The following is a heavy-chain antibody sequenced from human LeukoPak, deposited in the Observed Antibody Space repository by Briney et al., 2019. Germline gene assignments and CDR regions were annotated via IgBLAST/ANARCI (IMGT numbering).Heavy chain of an antibody. D-gene: IGHD5-12*01. CDR2: ISSSGSYI. J-gene: IGHJ4*02. CDR1: GFTFSTYE. Sequence: GGSLRLSCVMSGFTFSTYEMNWVRQAPGKGLEWVSSISSSGSYIYYADSLKGRFTISRDNAKNSLYLQMNSLRAEDTAVYYCAREIGLVAADFWGQGTLVTVSS. CDR3: AREIGLVAADF. V-gene: IGHV3-21*01.